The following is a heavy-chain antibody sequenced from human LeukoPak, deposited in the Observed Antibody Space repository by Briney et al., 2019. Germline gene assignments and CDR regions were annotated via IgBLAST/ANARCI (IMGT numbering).Heavy chain of an antibody. CDR1: GFTFSGSA. CDR2: IGSRANTYAT. V-gene: IGHV3-73*01. CDR3: TRHSDSSGWYAGIDAFDI. J-gene: IGHJ3*02. Sequence: PGGSLRLSCAASGFTFSGSAMHWVRQASGKGLEWVGRIGSRANTYATAYAASVKGRFTISRDDPKNRAYLQMNSLKTEDTALYYCTRHSDSSGWYAGIDAFDIWGQGTMVTVSS. D-gene: IGHD6-19*01.